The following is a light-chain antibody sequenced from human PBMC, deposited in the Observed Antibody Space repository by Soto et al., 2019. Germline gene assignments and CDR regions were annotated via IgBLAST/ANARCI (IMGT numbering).Light chain of an antibody. J-gene: IGKJ1*01. Sequence: DIQMTQSPSSLSASVGDRVTITCRASQYISSYLNWYQQKPGKAPQVLIYAASRLQSGVPSRFSGRGSGTEFTLSITSLQPEDFASYFCQQNYAYPWTFGPGTRVDIK. CDR1: QYISSY. CDR3: QQNYAYPWT. V-gene: IGKV1-39*01. CDR2: AAS.